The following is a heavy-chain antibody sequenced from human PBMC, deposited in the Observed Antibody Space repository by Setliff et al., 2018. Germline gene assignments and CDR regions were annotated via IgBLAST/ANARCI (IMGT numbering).Heavy chain of an antibody. D-gene: IGHD1-26*01. J-gene: IGHJ4*02. V-gene: IGHV3-73*01. CDR2: IRSKANSYAT. Sequence: GGSLRLSCAASGFTFSGSAMHWVRQASGKGLEWVGRIRSKANSYATAYAASVKGRFTISRDDSKNTAYLQMNSLKTEDTAAPAMSWYYCARDPSPLGATTRFDYWGQGTLVTVSS. CDR3: SWYYCARDPSPLGATTRFDY. CDR1: GFTFSGSA.